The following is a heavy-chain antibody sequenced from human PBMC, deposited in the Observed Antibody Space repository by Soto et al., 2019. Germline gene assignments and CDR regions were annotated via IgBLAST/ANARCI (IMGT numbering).Heavy chain of an antibody. CDR3: ARRGGSSSGYYYYAMDV. CDR1: SDSMNSGGYY. CDR2: IYSNGDT. D-gene: IGHD6-6*01. V-gene: IGHV4-31*03. Sequence: QVQLQESGPGLVKPSQTLSLTCSVSSDSMNSGGYYWSWIRQHPGKGMEWIGYIYSNGDTYYNPSLKSRVTISVETSKNQFSLNLTSGTAADTAVYYCARRGGSSSGYYYYAMDVWGQGTTVTVSS. J-gene: IGHJ6*02.